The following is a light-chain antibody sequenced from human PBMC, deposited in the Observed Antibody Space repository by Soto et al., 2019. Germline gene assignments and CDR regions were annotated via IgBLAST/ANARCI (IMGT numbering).Light chain of an antibody. CDR3: QQLNSYPRT. Sequence: DIQLTQSPSFLSASVGDRVTITCRASQGISSYLAWYQQKPGKAPKLLIYAASTLQSGVPSRFSGSEAGTEFPLTINSLQPKDFATYYCQQLNSYPRTFGPGTKVDI. J-gene: IGKJ3*01. CDR2: AAS. V-gene: IGKV1-9*01. CDR1: QGISSY.